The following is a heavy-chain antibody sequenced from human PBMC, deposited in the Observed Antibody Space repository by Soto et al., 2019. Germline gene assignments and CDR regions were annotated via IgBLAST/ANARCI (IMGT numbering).Heavy chain of an antibody. CDR3: ARPLESSIAARPDNSSDP. CDR2: IIPIFGTA. Sequence: ASVKVSCKASGGTFSSYAISWVRQAPGQGLEWMGGIIPIFGTANYAQKFQGRVTITADESTSTAYMELSSLRSEDTAVYYCARPLESSIAARPDNSSDPWGQGPLVTVSS. CDR1: GGTFSSYA. J-gene: IGHJ5*02. D-gene: IGHD6-6*01. V-gene: IGHV1-69*13.